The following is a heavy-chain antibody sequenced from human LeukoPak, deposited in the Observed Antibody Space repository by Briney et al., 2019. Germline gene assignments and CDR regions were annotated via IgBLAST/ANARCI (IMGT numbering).Heavy chain of an antibody. CDR3: AKYGDPDSGGLLGKPYFDS. CDR1: GFNFRTSW. CDR2: IKYDGTVK. V-gene: IGHV3-7*01. J-gene: IGHJ4*02. D-gene: IGHD3-22*01. Sequence: PGGSLRLSCTASGFNFRTSWMSWVRQSPGKGLEFLANIKYDGTVKNYVDSVKGRFTTSRDNPKNSLYLQMDSLRAEDTAVYYCAKYGDPDSGGLLGKPYFDSWGQGALVTVSS.